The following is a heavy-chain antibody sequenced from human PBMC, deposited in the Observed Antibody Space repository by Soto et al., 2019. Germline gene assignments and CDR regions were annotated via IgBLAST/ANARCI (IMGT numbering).Heavy chain of an antibody. CDR2: IGSSGST. J-gene: IGHJ4*02. D-gene: IGHD3-3*01. V-gene: IGHV3-23*01. Sequence: PGGSLRLSCAVSGFTFSSYEMNWVRQAPGKGLEWVSAIGSSGSTYYADSAKGRFTISRDTPKKTLYLQMNSLRVEDTAKYYCAKGFRSLEWYSLAPFDYWGQGALVTVSS. CDR3: AKGFRSLEWYSLAPFDY. CDR1: GFTFSSYE.